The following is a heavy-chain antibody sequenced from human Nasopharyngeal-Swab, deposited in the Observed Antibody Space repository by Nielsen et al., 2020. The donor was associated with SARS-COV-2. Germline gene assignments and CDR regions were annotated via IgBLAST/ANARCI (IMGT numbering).Heavy chain of an antibody. V-gene: IGHV3-7*01. Sequence: GGSLRLSCAASGFTFSSYWMSWVRQAPGKGLEWVANIKEDGSEKNYVDSVKGRFSISRDNAKNSLYLQMNSLRAEDTAVYYCARDGQSRTNWFDPWGQGTVVTVSS. CDR3: ARDGQSRTNWFDP. CDR1: GFTFSSYW. J-gene: IGHJ5*02. D-gene: IGHD2-8*01. CDR2: IKEDGSEK.